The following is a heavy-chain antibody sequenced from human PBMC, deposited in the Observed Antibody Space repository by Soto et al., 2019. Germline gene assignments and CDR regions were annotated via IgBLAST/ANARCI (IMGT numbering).Heavy chain of an antibody. V-gene: IGHV4-31*03. Sequence: TLSLTCTVSGGSISSGGYYWSWIRQRPGEGLEWIGYIYNSGSTYYNSSLRSRLTISVDTSKNQFSLRLSSVTAADTAVYYCARDLGRGGYSYYFDYWGQGTLVTVS. CDR3: ARDLGRGGYSYYFDY. D-gene: IGHD5-18*01. CDR2: IYNSGST. J-gene: IGHJ4*02. CDR1: GGSISSGGYY.